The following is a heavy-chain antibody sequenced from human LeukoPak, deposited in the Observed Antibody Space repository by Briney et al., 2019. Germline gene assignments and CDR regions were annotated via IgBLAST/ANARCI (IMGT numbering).Heavy chain of an antibody. J-gene: IGHJ4*02. Sequence: SETLSLTCTVSGGSISSYYWSWIRQPAGKGLEWIGRIYTSGSTNYNPSLKSRVTMSVDTSKNQFSLRLSSVTAADTAVYYCARDSSEGAQFDYWGQGTLVTVSS. CDR2: IYTSGST. CDR1: GGSISSYY. CDR3: ARDSSEGAQFDY. V-gene: IGHV4-4*07. D-gene: IGHD6-13*01.